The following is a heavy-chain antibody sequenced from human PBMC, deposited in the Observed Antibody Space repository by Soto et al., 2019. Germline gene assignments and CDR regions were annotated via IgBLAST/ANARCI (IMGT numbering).Heavy chain of an antibody. D-gene: IGHD2-15*01. CDR2: IRSKAYGGTT. V-gene: IGHV3-49*03. CDR3: TRVYEVVVAATPFYYYYYGMDV. CDR1: GFTFGDYA. J-gene: IGHJ6*02. Sequence: LRLSCTASGFTFGDYAMSWFRQAPGKGLEWVGFIRSKAYGGTTEYAASVKGRFTISRDDSKSIAYLQMNSLKTEDTAVYYCTRVYEVVVAATPFYYYYYGMDVWGQGTTVTVSS.